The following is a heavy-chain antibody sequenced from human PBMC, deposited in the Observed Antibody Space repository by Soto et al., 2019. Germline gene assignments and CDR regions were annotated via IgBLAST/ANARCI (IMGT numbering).Heavy chain of an antibody. D-gene: IGHD6-13*01. CDR3: AKYSSSWTAREWVFAL. J-gene: IGHJ3*01. Sequence: PGGSLRLSCAASGFTFSSYAMSWVRQAPGKGLEWVSAISGSGGSTYYADSVKGRFTISRDNSKNTLYLQMNSLRAEDTAVYYCAKYSSSWTAREWVFALWGHGTMVTGSS. V-gene: IGHV3-23*01. CDR1: GFTFSSYA. CDR2: ISGSGGST.